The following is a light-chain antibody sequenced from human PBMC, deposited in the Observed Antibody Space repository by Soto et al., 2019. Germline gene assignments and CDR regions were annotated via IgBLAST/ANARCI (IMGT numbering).Light chain of an antibody. CDR1: QSLLHSHGYTY. J-gene: IGKJ4*01. Sequence: DIVLTQSPVSLPVTPGEPASISCRTSQSLLHSHGYTYLDWYLQKPVQSPQLLIYKGSTRASGVPDRFSGSGSGTDFTLKISRVEAEDVGVYYCMQALQTPLTFGGGTKVEIE. CDR2: KGS. V-gene: IGKV2-28*01. CDR3: MQALQTPLT.